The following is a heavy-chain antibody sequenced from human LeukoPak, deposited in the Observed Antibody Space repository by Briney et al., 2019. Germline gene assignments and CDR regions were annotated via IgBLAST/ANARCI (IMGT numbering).Heavy chain of an antibody. V-gene: IGHV1-2*02. J-gene: IGHJ4*02. CDR2: INPNSGGT. CDR3: ARSGLLITMIVDYYFDY. CDR1: GYTFTGYY. Sequence: ASVKVSCKASGYTFTGYYMHWVRQAPGQGLEWMGWINPNSGGTNYAQKFQGRVTMTRDTSISTAYMELSRPRSDDTAVYYCARSGLLITMIVDYYFDYWGQGPRSPSPQ. D-gene: IGHD3-22*01.